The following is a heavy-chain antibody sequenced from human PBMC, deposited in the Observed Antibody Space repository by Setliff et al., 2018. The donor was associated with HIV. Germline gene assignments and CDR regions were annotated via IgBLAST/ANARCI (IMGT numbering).Heavy chain of an antibody. V-gene: IGHV3-7*01. CDR1: GFTFSSYW. Sequence: SGGSLRLSCAASGFTFSSYWMSWVRQAPGKGLEWVGNIKQDGSEKSYVGSVKGRFTISRDNAKSSLYLQMSSLRAEDTAVYYCVRDLMWAFDIWGQGTMVTVSS. CDR2: IKQDGSEK. J-gene: IGHJ3*02. CDR3: VRDLMWAFDI. D-gene: IGHD2-21*01.